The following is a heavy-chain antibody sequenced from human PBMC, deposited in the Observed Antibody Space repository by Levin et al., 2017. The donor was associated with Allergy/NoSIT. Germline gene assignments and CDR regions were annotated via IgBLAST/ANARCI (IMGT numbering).Heavy chain of an antibody. V-gene: IGHV4-61*01. D-gene: IGHD4-17*01. J-gene: IGHJ5*02. Sequence: SETLSLTCTVSGGSVSSGSYYWSWIRQPPGKGLEWIGYIYYSGSTNYNPSLKSRVTISVDTSKNQFSLKLSSVTAADTAVYYCAREDLDYGDYYWFDPWGQGTLVTVSS. CDR2: IYYSGST. CDR3: AREDLDYGDYYWFDP. CDR1: GGSVSSGSYY.